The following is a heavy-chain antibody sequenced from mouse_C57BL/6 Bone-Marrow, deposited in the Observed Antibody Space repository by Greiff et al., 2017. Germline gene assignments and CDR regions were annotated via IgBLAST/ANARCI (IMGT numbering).Heavy chain of an antibody. CDR3: TRGTGTLGYFDV. J-gene: IGHJ1*03. D-gene: IGHD4-1*01. CDR2: ISSGGDYI. CDR1: GFTFSSYA. Sequence: DVQLVESGEGLVKPGGSLKLSCAASGFTFSSYAMSWVRQTPEKRLEWVAYISSGGDYIYYADTVKGRFPISRDNARNTLYLQMSSLKSEDTAMYYCTRGTGTLGYFDVWGTGTTVTVSS. V-gene: IGHV5-9-1*02.